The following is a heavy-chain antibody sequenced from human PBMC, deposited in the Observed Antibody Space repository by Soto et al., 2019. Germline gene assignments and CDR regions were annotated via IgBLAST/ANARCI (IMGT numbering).Heavy chain of an antibody. V-gene: IGHV1-69*02. D-gene: IGHD5-12*01. CDR3: ARGSIVATPFHD. CDR1: GGTFSSYT. Sequence: APVKVSCKASGGTFSSYTISWVRQAPGQGLEWMGRIIPILGIANYAQKFQGRVTITADKSTSTAYMELSSLRSEDTAVYYCARGSIVATPFHDRGQGTLVTVSS. CDR2: IIPILGIA. J-gene: IGHJ4*02.